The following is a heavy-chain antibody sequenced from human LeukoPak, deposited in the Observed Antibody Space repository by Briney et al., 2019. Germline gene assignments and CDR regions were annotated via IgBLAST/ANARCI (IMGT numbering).Heavy chain of an antibody. CDR1: GFTFSTYA. CDR3: AKDREIFGVVMDYFDY. V-gene: IGHV3-23*01. CDR2: ISGSGGST. Sequence: GGSLRLSCAASGFTFSTYALSWVRPAPGKGLEWVSAISGSGGSTYYADSVKGRFTIYRDNSKNTLYLQMNSLRAEDTAVYYCAKDREIFGVVMDYFDYWGQGTLVTVSS. J-gene: IGHJ4*02. D-gene: IGHD3-3*01.